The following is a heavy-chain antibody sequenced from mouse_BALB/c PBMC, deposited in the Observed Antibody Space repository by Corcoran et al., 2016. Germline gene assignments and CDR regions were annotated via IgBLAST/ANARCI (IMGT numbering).Heavy chain of an antibody. Sequence: QIQLVQSGPELKKPGETVKISCKASGYTFTNYGMNWVKQAPGKGLKWMGWINTYTGEPTYADDFKGRFAFSLETSASTAYLQINNLKNEDMAKDFCAAIYYDYSWFAYWGQGTLVTVSA. V-gene: IGHV9-1*02. D-gene: IGHD2-4*01. CDR1: GYTFTNYG. CDR3: AAIYYDYSWFAY. CDR2: INTYTGEP. J-gene: IGHJ3*01.